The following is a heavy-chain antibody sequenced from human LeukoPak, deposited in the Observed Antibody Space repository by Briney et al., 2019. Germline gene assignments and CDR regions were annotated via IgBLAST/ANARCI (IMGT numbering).Heavy chain of an antibody. CDR2: ISAYNGNT. J-gene: IGHJ4*02. CDR3: ARVWQDSGWSNPGVGSDY. Sequence: GASVKVSCKASGYTFTSYGISWVRQAPGQGLEWMGWISAYNGNTNYAQKLQGRVTMTTDTSTSTAYMELRRLRSDDTAVYYCARVWQDSGWSNPGVGSDYWGQGTLVTVSS. V-gene: IGHV1-18*01. D-gene: IGHD6-19*01. CDR1: GYTFTSYG.